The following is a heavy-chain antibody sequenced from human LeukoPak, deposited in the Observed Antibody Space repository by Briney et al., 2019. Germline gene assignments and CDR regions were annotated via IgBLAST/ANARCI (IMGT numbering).Heavy chain of an antibody. D-gene: IGHD3-22*01. J-gene: IGHJ4*02. V-gene: IGHV3-23*01. Sequence: GGSLRLSCAASGFTFSSYAMSWVRQAPGQGLEWVSTISGRDDSTYYADSVKGRFTISRDNAKNSLYLQMNSLRAEDTAVYYCARDEYYYDSSGYYFPGGLHYWGQGTLVIISS. CDR1: GFTFSSYA. CDR3: ARDEYYYDSSGYYFPGGLHY. CDR2: ISGRDDST.